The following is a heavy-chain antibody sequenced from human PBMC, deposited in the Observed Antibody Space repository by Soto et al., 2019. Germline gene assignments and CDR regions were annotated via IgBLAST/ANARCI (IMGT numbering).Heavy chain of an antibody. CDR2: ISAYNGNT. J-gene: IGHJ6*02. D-gene: IGHD5-12*01. CDR1: GYTFTSYG. CDR3: ARTESGYSGYASRRPHYYYYGMDV. V-gene: IGHV1-18*01. Sequence: ASVKVSCKASGYTFTSYGISWVRQAPGQGLEWMGWISAYNGNTNYAQKLQGRVTMTTDTSTSTAYMELRSLRSDDTAVYYCARTESGYSGYASRRPHYYYYGMDVWGQGTTVTVSS.